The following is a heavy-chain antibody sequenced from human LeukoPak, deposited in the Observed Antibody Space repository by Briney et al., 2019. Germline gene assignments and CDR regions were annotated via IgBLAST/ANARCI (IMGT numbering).Heavy chain of an antibody. Sequence: PGGSLRLSCAASGFPFSTYWIHWVRQAPGKGLVWVARIKDGGTTTDYADSVKGRFTISRDDAKNTLYLHMNSLRVEDTAVYYCTTIRPGYWGQGTLVTVSP. CDR3: TTIRPGY. J-gene: IGHJ4*02. CDR1: GFPFSTYW. CDR2: IKDGGTTT. D-gene: IGHD1-26*01. V-gene: IGHV3-74*01.